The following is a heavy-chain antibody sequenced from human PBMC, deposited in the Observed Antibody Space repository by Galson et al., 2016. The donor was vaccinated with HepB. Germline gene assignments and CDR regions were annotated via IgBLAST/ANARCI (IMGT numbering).Heavy chain of an antibody. CDR2: VNHSGST. Sequence: SETLSLTCAVSGGSLSGYYWSWIRHSPGKGLEWIGEVNHSGSTTYNPSLKSRVTVSVDILKNQFSLKLSSVTAADTAVYYCARGFYDSSGYFFPRQGTGYYFDNWGQGTLV. V-gene: IGHV4-34*01. J-gene: IGHJ4*02. D-gene: IGHD3-22*01. CDR1: GGSLSGYY. CDR3: ARGFYDSSGYFFPRQGTGYYFDN.